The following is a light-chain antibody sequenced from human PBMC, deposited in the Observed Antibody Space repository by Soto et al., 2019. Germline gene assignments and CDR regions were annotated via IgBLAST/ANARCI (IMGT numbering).Light chain of an antibody. CDR3: AAWDDSLSGRVV. J-gene: IGLJ2*01. CDR1: SSNIGSNY. Sequence: QSVLTQPPSASGTPGQRVTISCSGSSSNIGSNYVSWYQQLPGTAPKLLIYRNIQRPSGVPERFSGSKSGTSASLAISGLRSEDEADYYCAAWDDSLSGRVVFGGGTKLTVL. CDR2: RNI. V-gene: IGLV1-47*01.